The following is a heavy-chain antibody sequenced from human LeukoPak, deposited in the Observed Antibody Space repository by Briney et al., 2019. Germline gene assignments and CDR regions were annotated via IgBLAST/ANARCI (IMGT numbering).Heavy chain of an antibody. D-gene: IGHD2-2*01. J-gene: IGHJ4*01. CDR2: IIPTLGIT. Sequence: SVKVSCKASGGTFSTYGIGWVRQAPGQGLEWMGRIIPTLGITNYAQNFQGRVSITADTSTGTVYMDLSTLKSEDTALYYCGYRNTTNCYLTHWGQEPWSPPPQ. CDR3: GYRNTTNCYLTH. V-gene: IGHV1-69*04. CDR1: GGTFSTYG.